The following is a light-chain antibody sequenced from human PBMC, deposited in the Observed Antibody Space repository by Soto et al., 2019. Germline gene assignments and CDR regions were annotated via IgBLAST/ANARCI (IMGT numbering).Light chain of an antibody. CDR1: QSVSSN. J-gene: IGKJ4*01. CDR3: QQYNNWPPVT. Sequence: EIVMTQSPATLSVSPGERATLSCRASQSVSSNLAWYQQKPGQAPRLLIYGASPMATGIPARFSGSGSGTEFTLTISILQSEDFAVYYCQQYNNWPPVTFGGGTKVEIK. CDR2: GAS. V-gene: IGKV3-15*01.